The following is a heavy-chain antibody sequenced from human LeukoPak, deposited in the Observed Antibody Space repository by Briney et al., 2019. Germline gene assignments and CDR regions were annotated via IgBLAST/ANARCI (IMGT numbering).Heavy chain of an antibody. CDR1: GYTFTSYG. D-gene: IGHD3-22*01. V-gene: IGHV1-18*01. J-gene: IGHJ3*02. CDR2: ISAYNGNT. Sequence: ASVTVSCKASGYTFTSYGINWVRQAPGQGLEWMGWISAYNGNTNYAQKLQGRVTMTTDTSTSTAYMELRSLRSDDTAVYYCARDHYYDSSGSQDAFDIWGQGTMVTVSS. CDR3: ARDHYYDSSGSQDAFDI.